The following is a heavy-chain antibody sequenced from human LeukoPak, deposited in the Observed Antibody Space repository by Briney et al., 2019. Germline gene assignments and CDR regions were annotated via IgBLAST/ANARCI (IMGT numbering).Heavy chain of an antibody. V-gene: IGHV1-46*01. D-gene: IGHD2-2*01. J-gene: IGHJ4*02. CDR3: ARSGSSTSCPRDY. Sequence: ASVKVSCKPSRVTFTSYYIHWVRHAHGQGLEWMGIINPSGGSTSYAQKFQGRVNMTRDTSTSTVYMDLSSLRSEDTAVYYCARSGSSTSCPRDYWGQGTLVTVSS. CDR1: RVTFTSYY. CDR2: INPSGGST.